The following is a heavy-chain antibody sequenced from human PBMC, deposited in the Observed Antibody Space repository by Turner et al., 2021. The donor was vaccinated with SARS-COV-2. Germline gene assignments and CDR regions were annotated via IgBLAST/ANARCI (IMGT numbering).Heavy chain of an antibody. J-gene: IGHJ3*01. V-gene: IGHV3-30-3*01. CDR2: ISYDGGNT. CDR1: GFTLNNYA. CDR3: ARDLRRYATAAFDV. D-gene: IGHD3-9*01. Sequence: QVQLVESGGGVVQPGRSLSLSCAASGFTLNNYAFHWVRQAPGKGLEWLSVISYDGGNTYFADSLKGRFTISRDNSKNTVYLQMNSLRAEDTAVYYCARDLRRYATAAFDVWGQGTMVSVSS.